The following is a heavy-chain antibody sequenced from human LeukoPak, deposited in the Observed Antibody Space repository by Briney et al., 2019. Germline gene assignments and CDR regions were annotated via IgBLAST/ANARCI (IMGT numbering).Heavy chain of an antibody. CDR1: GFTFSNYG. D-gene: IGHD3-3*01. V-gene: IGHV3-30*18. Sequence: GRSLILSCAASGFTFSNYGMHRVRQAPGKGLEWVVVISYDGSNKYYADSVKGRFTISRDNSKNTLYLQMNSLRAEDTAVYYCAKDVRFLEWLLPYWGQGTLVTVSS. CDR3: AKDVRFLEWLLPY. CDR2: ISYDGSNK. J-gene: IGHJ4*02.